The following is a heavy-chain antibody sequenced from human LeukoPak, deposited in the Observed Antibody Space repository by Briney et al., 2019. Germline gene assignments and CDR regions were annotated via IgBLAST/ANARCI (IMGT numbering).Heavy chain of an antibody. CDR3: ARADPVSY. J-gene: IGHJ4*02. Sequence: ASVKVSCKTSGDTFTGSFLTWIRRPPGQGLEWMGWISSNTGGTLFAQKFQGRLTMTRDTSISTAYMELSSLRSDDTAVYYCARADPVSYLGQGTQVTVSS. CDR2: ISSNTGGT. CDR1: GDTFTGSF. V-gene: IGHV1-2*02.